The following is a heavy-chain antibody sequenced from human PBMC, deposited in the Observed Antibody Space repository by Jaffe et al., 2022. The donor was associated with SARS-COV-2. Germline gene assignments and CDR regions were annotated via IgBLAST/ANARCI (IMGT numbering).Heavy chain of an antibody. D-gene: IGHD3-3*01. CDR2: IIPILGIA. Sequence: QVQLVQSGAEVKKPGSSVKVSCKASGGTFSSYTISWVRQAPGQGLEWMGRIIPILGIANYAQKFQGRVTITADKSTSTAYMELSSLRSEDTAVYYCASLLEGYDFWSGPPGYYGMDVWGQGTTVTVSS. V-gene: IGHV1-69*02. CDR1: GGTFSSYT. J-gene: IGHJ6*02. CDR3: ASLLEGYDFWSGPPGYYGMDV.